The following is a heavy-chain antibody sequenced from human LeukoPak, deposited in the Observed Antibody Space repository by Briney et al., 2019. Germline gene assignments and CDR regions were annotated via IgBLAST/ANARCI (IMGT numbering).Heavy chain of an antibody. Sequence: GESLKISCKGSGYSFTDYWIAWVRQMPGKGLEWMGIIYPGDSDTRYSPSFQGQVTMSADKSITTAYLHWSSLKASDTAMYYCARRRGGYNFAFDIWGQGTMVSVSS. J-gene: IGHJ3*02. V-gene: IGHV5-51*01. CDR1: GYSFTDYW. CDR2: IYPGDSDT. D-gene: IGHD5-24*01. CDR3: ARRRGGYNFAFDI.